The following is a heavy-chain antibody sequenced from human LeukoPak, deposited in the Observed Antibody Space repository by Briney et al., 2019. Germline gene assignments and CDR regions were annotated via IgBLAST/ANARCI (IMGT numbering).Heavy chain of an antibody. D-gene: IGHD3-22*01. Sequence: SETLSLTCNVSGDSITRHYWNWIRQPPGKGLEWIGYIYYTGIIKYNPSLTSRVSMSVDTSKNQFFLKMKSVTAADTAVYHCARSVYYFDITGPHMMFDYWGQGSLATVSS. V-gene: IGHV4-59*11. CDR2: IYYTGII. J-gene: IGHJ4*02. CDR1: GDSITRHY. CDR3: ARSVYYFDITGPHMMFDY.